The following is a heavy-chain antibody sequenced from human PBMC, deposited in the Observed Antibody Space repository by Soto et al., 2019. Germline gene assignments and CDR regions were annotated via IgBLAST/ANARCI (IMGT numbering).Heavy chain of an antibody. J-gene: IGHJ4*02. V-gene: IGHV3-23*01. CDR1: GFTFSTYA. Sequence: VPLLESGGGLVQPGGSLRLSCTASGFTFSTYAMSWVRQVPGKGLEWVSAINGGPGETFYTDSVKGRFTISRDDSKDTLYLQMNSLRVEDTAIYYCAKTHYDILDYWGQGTLVTVSS. CDR3: AKTHYDILDY. D-gene: IGHD3-9*01. CDR2: INGGPGET.